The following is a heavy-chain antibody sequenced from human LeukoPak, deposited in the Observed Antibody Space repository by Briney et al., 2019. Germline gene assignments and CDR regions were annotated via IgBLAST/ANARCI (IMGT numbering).Heavy chain of an antibody. CDR2: INAGNGNT. Sequence: ASVKVSCKASGYTFTNYGISWVRQAPGQRLEWMGWINAGNGNTKYSQKFQGRVTITRDTSASTAYMELSSLRSEDTAVYYCARVTSSGSYLMFDYWGQGTLVTVSS. CDR3: ARVTSSGSYLMFDY. V-gene: IGHV1-3*01. J-gene: IGHJ4*02. D-gene: IGHD3-10*01. CDR1: GYTFTNYG.